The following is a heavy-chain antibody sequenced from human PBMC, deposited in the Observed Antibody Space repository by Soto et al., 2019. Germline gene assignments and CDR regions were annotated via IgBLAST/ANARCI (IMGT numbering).Heavy chain of an antibody. Sequence: GESLKISCKGSGYSFTSYWIGWVRQMPGKGLEGRGIIYPGDSDTRYSPSFQGQVTISTHKSISTAYLQWSSLKASDTAMYYCVTSGSYYIGLDYWGQGTLVTVSS. CDR2: IYPGDSDT. J-gene: IGHJ4*02. D-gene: IGHD1-26*01. V-gene: IGHV5-51*01. CDR1: GYSFTSYW. CDR3: VTSGSYYIGLDY.